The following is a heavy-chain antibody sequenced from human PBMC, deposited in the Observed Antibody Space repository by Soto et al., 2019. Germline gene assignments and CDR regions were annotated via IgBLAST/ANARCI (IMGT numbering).Heavy chain of an antibody. CDR1: GFTFSSYA. CDR2: ISYDGSNK. J-gene: IGHJ2*01. D-gene: IGHD1-26*01. CDR3: ARDRNSGSYYEIWYFDL. V-gene: IGHV3-30-3*01. Sequence: GGSLRLSCAASGFTFSSYAMHWVRQAPGKGLEWVAVISYDGSNKYYADSVKGRFTISRDNSKNTLYLQMNSLRAEDTAVYYCARDRNSGSYYEIWYFDLWGRGTLVTVSS.